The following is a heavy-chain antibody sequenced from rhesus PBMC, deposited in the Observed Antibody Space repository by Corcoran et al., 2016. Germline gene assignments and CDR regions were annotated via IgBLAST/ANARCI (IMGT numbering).Heavy chain of an antibody. Sequence: QVQLQESGPGVVKPSETPSLTCAVSGGSISSYWWGWIRQPPVKGLGWIGKIYGGSGSTRYPSLKSRVTISSETSKNQGSLMLSSVTAADTAVYYCARRIAGTHNYFDYWGQGVLVTVSS. D-gene: IGHD1-20*01. V-gene: IGHV4-147*01. CDR3: ARRIAGTHNYFDY. CDR2: IYGGSGST. J-gene: IGHJ4*01. CDR1: GGSISSYW.